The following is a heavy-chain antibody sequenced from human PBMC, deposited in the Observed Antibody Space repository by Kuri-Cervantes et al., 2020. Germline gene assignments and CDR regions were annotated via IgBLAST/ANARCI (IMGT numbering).Heavy chain of an antibody. CDR3: ARVLTSHYYDSSGSFSVYYYGMDV. V-gene: IGHV4-39*02. CDR2: IYYSGST. Sequence: SETLSLTCTVSGVSINSNNYYWGWIRQPPGKGLEWIGTIYYSGSTYYNPSLKSRVTISVDTSKNHFSLKLSSVTAADTAVYYCARVLTSHYYDSSGSFSVYYYGMDVWGQGTTVTVSS. D-gene: IGHD3-22*01. J-gene: IGHJ6*02. CDR1: GVSINSNNYY.